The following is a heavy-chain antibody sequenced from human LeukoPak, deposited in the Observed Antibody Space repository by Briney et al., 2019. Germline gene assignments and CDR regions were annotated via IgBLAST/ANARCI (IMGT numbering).Heavy chain of an antibody. CDR2: IYSSGST. D-gene: IGHD2-8*01. CDR1: GGSTSSYY. J-gene: IGHJ4*02. V-gene: IGHV4-4*07. Sequence: SETLSLTCTVSGGSTSSYYWSWIRQPAGKGLEWIGRIYSSGSTNYNPSLKSRVTMSIDTSKNQFSLKLSSVTAGDTAVYYCARGVYLGNGYFFDYWGQGTLVTLSS. CDR3: ARGVYLGNGYFFDY.